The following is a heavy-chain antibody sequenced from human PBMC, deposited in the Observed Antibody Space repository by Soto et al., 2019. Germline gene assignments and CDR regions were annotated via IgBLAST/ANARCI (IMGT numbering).Heavy chain of an antibody. CDR1: GGTFSSYA. Sequence: ASVKVSCKASGGTFSSYAISWVRQAPGQGLEWMGGIIPIFGTANYAQKFQGRVTITADESTSTAYMELSSLRSEDTAVYYCARDLFADQDSSGYSFAFDIXGQGTMVTVSS. D-gene: IGHD3-22*01. V-gene: IGHV1-69*13. CDR2: IIPIFGTA. CDR3: ARDLFADQDSSGYSFAFDI. J-gene: IGHJ3*02.